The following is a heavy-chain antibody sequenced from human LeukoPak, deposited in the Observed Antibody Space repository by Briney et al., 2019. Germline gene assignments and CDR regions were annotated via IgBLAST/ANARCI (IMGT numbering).Heavy chain of an antibody. CDR2: IYSSGST. CDR3: ARGYKPASGKDGAFDI. V-gene: IGHV4-4*07. Sequence: PSETLSLTCSVSGDSISNYYWSWNRQSAGKGLEWIGRIYSSGSTDDNPSLKSRVSMSVDTSKNQFSLKLSSVTAADTALYYCARGYKPASGKDGAFDIWGQGTMVTVSS. CDR1: GDSISNYY. D-gene: IGHD6-13*01. J-gene: IGHJ3*02.